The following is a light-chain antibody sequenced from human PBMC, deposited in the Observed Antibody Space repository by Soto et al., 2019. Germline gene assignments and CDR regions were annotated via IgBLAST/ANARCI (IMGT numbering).Light chain of an antibody. V-gene: IGKV3-20*01. J-gene: IGKJ1*01. CDR1: QSVSSRS. CDR3: QHYSSSRWT. Sequence: EILFTQSPGTLSLSPGERVALSCRASQSVSSRSLAWYQQKPGQAPRILIYAASSRDTGIPDRFSGGGSGTDFTLTISGLEPEDFKVYYCQHYSSSRWTFGQGTKVDIK. CDR2: AAS.